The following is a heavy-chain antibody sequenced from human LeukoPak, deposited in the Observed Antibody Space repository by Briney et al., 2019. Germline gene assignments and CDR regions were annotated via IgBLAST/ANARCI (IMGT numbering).Heavy chain of an antibody. J-gene: IGHJ3*02. CDR2: ISSNGGST. Sequence: GGSLRLSCAASGYTFSSYAMHWVRQAPGKGLEYVSAISSNGGSTYYANSVKGRFTISRDNSKNTLYLQMGSLRAEDMAVYYCARGLWELDDAFDIWGQGTMVTVSS. V-gene: IGHV3-64*01. CDR3: ARGLWELDDAFDI. D-gene: IGHD1-26*01. CDR1: GYTFSSYA.